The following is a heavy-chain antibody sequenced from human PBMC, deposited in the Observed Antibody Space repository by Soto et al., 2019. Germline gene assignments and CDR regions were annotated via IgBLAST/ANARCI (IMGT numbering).Heavy chain of an antibody. CDR2: ISHDGTNK. V-gene: IGHV3-30*18. J-gene: IGHJ6*02. CDR3: AKESRSSAVTATRVYGMDV. Sequence: QVQLVESGGGVVQPGRSLRLSCTPSGFTFSAYGLHWVRQAPGKGLEWVAAISHDGTNKYYGDSVRGRFTISRDNSKNTLYLQMNPLRNEHTAVYYCAKESRSSAVTATRVYGMDVWGQGTTVTFSS. CDR1: GFTFSAYG. D-gene: IGHD2-21*02.